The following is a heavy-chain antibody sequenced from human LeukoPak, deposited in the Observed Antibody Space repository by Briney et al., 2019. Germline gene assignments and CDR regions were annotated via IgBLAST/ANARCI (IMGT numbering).Heavy chain of an antibody. CDR2: IYTSGST. D-gene: IGHD3-3*01. CDR3: ARTFLVHYFYRMDG. J-gene: IGHJ6*02. Sequence: SETLSLTRTVSGGSISSYYWSWIRQPAGKGLEWIGRIYTSGSTNYNPSLKSRVTMSVDTSKNQFSLKLSSVTAADTAVYYCARTFLVHYFYRMDGLGQGTTVTVSS. CDR1: GGSISSYY. V-gene: IGHV4-4*07.